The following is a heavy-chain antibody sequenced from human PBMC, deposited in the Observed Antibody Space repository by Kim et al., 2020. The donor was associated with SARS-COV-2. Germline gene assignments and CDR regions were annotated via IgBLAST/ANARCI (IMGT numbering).Heavy chain of an antibody. CDR2: NT. J-gene: IGHJ4*02. Sequence: NTEYNPSLKSRVTISVDTSNNVFSLKLSSVTAADTAVYYCARGTGYSPSYWGQGTLVTVSS. D-gene: IGHD3-9*01. CDR3: ARGTGYSPSY. V-gene: IGHV4-59*09.